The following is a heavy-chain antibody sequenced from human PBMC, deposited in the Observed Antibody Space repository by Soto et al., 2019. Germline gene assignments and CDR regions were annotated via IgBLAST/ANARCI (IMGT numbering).Heavy chain of an antibody. CDR3: ATSGYFGRYYFDY. V-gene: IGHV1-24*01. D-gene: IGHD3-22*01. Sequence: ASVKVSCKVSGYTLTELSMHWVRQAPGKGLEWMGGFDPEDGETIYAQKFQGRVTMTEDTSTDTAYMELSSLRSEDTAVYYCATSGYFGRYYFDYGGKETLVTVPS. J-gene: IGHJ4*02. CDR1: GYTLTELS. CDR2: FDPEDGET.